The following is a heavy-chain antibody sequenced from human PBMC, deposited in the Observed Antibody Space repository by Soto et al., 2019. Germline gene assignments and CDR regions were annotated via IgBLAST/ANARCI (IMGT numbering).Heavy chain of an antibody. V-gene: IGHV1-69*13. CDR1: GYTFTRSG. D-gene: IGHD5-12*01. CDR3: ARDLGSGYDPGDY. J-gene: IGHJ4*02. CDR2: IIPTIGTT. Sequence: GASVKVSCKASGYTFTRSGISWVRQAPGQGLEWMGGIIPTIGTTNYAQRFQGRITITGDESTGTAYMELSSLKSEDTAVYYCARDLGSGYDPGDYWGQGTLVTVSS.